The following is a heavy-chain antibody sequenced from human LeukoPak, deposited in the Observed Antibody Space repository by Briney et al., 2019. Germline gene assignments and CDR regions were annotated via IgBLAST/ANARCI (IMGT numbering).Heavy chain of an antibody. CDR3: ARRPSGGYYYDISGSYYFDY. J-gene: IGHJ4*02. CDR2: INHSGNT. V-gene: IGHV4-34*01. CDR1: GGSFSGYY. D-gene: IGHD3-22*01. Sequence: PSETLSLTCAVYGGSFSGYYWSWIRQPPGKGLEWIGEINHSGNTNYNPSLKSRVTISVDTSKNQLYLKLNSVTAADTAAYYCARRPSGGYYYDISGSYYFDYWGQRTLGTVSS.